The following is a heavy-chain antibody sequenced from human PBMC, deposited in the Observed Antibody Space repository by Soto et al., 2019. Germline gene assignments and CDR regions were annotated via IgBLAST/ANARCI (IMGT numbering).Heavy chain of an antibody. CDR2: IDYSGST. Sequence: QLQLQESGPGLVTPSETLALTCTVSGGSISSSSYHWGWIRQPPGGGLEWIGTIDYSGSTYYNPSLMRRVTIAEDTSKNQFSLKLSSVTAADTAVYFCARRKNIGGGDFDYWGQGTLVTVSS. CDR3: ARRKNIGGGDFDY. CDR1: GGSISSSSYH. D-gene: IGHD3-16*01. V-gene: IGHV4-39*01. J-gene: IGHJ4*02.